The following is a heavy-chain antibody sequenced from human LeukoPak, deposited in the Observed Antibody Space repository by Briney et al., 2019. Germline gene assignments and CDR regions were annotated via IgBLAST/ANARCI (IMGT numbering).Heavy chain of an antibody. CDR3: ARGIPSSWLVRRWRAFDI. CDR1: GYTFTSYD. D-gene: IGHD6-19*01. V-gene: IGHV1-8*03. CDR2: MNPNSGNT. Sequence: VASVKVSCKASGYTFTSYDINWVRQATGQGLEWMGWMNPNSGNTGYAQKFQGRVTITRNTSISTAYMELSSLRSEDTAVYYCARGIPSSWLVRRWRAFDIWGQGTMVTVSS. J-gene: IGHJ3*02.